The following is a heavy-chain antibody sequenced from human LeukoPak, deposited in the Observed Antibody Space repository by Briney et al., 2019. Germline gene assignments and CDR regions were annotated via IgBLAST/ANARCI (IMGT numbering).Heavy chain of an antibody. V-gene: IGHV3-7*01. CDR2: IKQDGSEK. J-gene: IGHJ4*02. Sequence: PGGSLRLSCAASGFTFSSYWMSWVRQAPGKGLEWVANIKQDGSEKYYVDSVKGRFTISRDNAKNPLYLQMNSLRAEDTAVYYCARGIVATTYYFDYWGQGTLVTVSS. CDR3: ARGIVATTYYFDY. CDR1: GFTFSSYW. D-gene: IGHD5-12*01.